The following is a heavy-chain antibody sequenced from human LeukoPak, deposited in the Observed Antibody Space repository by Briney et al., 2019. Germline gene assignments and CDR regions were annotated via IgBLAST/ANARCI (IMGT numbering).Heavy chain of an antibody. CDR2: INPNSGDT. J-gene: IGHJ6*03. CDR3: ARDGVFRFEVGDVYYYYMDV. Sequence: ASVKVSCKASGYIFTGYYIHWVRQAPGQGLEWMGWINPNSGDTKYAQKFQGRDTMTRDTSNNTVYMDLTRLIFDDTAMYYCARDGVFRFEVGDVYYYYMDVWGKGTTVIISS. V-gene: IGHV1-2*02. D-gene: IGHD2-21*02. CDR1: GYIFTGYY.